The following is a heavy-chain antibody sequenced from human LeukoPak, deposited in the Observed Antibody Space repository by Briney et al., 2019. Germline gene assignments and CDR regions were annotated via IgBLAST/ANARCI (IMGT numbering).Heavy chain of an antibody. CDR2: IKQDGSEK. V-gene: IGHV3-7*01. J-gene: IGHJ6*02. Sequence: GGSLRLSCAASGFTFSSYWMSWVRQAPGKGLEWVANIKQDGSEKYYVDSVKGRFTISRDNAKNSLYLQMNSLRAEDTAVYYCARDRLDTYYYYYYGMDVWGQGTTVTVSS. CDR3: ARDRLDTYYYYYYGMDV. CDR1: GFTFSSYW. D-gene: IGHD3-9*01.